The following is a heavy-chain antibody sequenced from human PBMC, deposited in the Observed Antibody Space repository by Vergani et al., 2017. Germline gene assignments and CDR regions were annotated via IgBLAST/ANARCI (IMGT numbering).Heavy chain of an antibody. V-gene: IGHV3-23*04. Sequence: VQLVESGGGLVKPGGSLRLSCAASGFTFSSYAMSWVRQAPGKGLEWVSAISGSGGSTYYADSVKGRFTISRDNSKNTLYLHMNSLRAEDTAVYYCARVKADDYGDYYFDYWGQGTLVTVSS. CDR1: GFTFSSYA. J-gene: IGHJ4*02. CDR3: ARVKADDYGDYYFDY. D-gene: IGHD4-17*01. CDR2: ISGSGGST.